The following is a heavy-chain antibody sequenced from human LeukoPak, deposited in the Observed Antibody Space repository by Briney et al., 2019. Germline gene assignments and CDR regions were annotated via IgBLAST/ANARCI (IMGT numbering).Heavy chain of an antibody. CDR1: GFTFTTYA. D-gene: IGHD3-16*01. V-gene: IGHV3-23*01. CDR2: ISGNGGST. CDR3: AKGGGTRFFDY. Sequence: QPGGSLRLSCAASGFTFTTYAMSWVRQAPGKGLEWVSAISGNGGSTYYVDSVKGRFTTSRDNSKNTPYLQMNSLRAEDTALYYCAKGGGTRFFDYWGQGTLVTVSS. J-gene: IGHJ4*02.